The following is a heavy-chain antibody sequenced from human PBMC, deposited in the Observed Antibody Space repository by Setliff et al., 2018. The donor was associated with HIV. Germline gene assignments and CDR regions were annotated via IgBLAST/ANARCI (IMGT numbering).Heavy chain of an antibody. J-gene: IGHJ4*02. V-gene: IGHV1-8*02. Sequence: GASVKVSCKVSGYTFTSYGISWVRQAPGQGLEWMGWMNPNSGNTGYAQKFQGRVTMTRNTSISTAYMELSSLRSEDTAMYFCARQLSNSLDYWGQGTLVTVSS. CDR1: GYTFTSYG. D-gene: IGHD7-27*01. CDR2: MNPNSGNT. CDR3: ARQLSNSLDY.